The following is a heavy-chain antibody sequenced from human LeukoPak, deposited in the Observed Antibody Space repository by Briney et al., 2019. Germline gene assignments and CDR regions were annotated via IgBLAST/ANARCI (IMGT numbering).Heavy chain of an antibody. CDR2: ISHDGSNK. V-gene: IGHV3-30*03. CDR1: GFTFSNFD. CDR3: ARGRLYFYGSGRNSNWFDP. Sequence: GGSLRLSCAASGFTFSNFDMHWVRQAPGEGLEWVAVISHDGSNKFYVDSVKGRFTISRDNSQNTLYLQMNRLRGEDTAVYYCARGRLYFYGSGRNSNWFDPWSQGTLVAVSS. D-gene: IGHD3-10*01. J-gene: IGHJ5*02.